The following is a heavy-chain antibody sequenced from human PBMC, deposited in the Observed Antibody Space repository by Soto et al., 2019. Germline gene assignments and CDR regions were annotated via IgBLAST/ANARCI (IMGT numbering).Heavy chain of an antibody. J-gene: IGHJ6*02. CDR3: ARDDATYCGGDCYRYFYYGMDV. V-gene: IGHV1-69*13. D-gene: IGHD2-21*02. CDR1: GGTFSNHA. Sequence: SVKVSCKASGGTFSNHAISWVRQAPGRGLEWVGGIIPMFPTADYAQRFQGRVTITADDSTTTVYMELSGLRSEDTAMYYCARDDATYCGGDCYRYFYYGMDVWGQGTTVTVSS. CDR2: IIPMFPTA.